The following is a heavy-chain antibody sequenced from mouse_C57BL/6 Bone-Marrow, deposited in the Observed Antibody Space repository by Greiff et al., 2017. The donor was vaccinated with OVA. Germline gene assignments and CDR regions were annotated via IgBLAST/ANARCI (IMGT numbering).Heavy chain of an antibody. D-gene: IGHD1-1*01. CDR3: ARRYYGSSYWYFDV. V-gene: IGHV1-55*01. CDR1: GYTFTSYW. Sequence: QVQLQQPGAGLVKPGASVKMSCKASGYTFTSYWITWVRQRPGQGLEWIGDIYPGSGSTNNNEKFKSKATLTVDTSSSTAYMQLSILTSEDSAVYYCARRYYGSSYWYFDVWGTGTTVTVSS. J-gene: IGHJ1*03. CDR2: IYPGSGST.